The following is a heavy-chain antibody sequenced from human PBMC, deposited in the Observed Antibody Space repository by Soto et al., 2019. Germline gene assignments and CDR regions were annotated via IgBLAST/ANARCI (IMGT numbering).Heavy chain of an antibody. CDR2: IRSKAYGGTT. D-gene: IGHD5-12*01. CDR3: TRDGYSNYEDYYYYGMDV. V-gene: IGHV3-49*03. Sequence: GGSLRLSCTASGFTFGDYAMSWFRQAPGKGLERVGFIRSKAYGGTTEYAASVKGRFTISRDDSKSIAYLQMNSLKTEDTAVYYCTRDGYSNYEDYYYYGMDVWGQGTTVTVSS. CDR1: GFTFGDYA. J-gene: IGHJ6*02.